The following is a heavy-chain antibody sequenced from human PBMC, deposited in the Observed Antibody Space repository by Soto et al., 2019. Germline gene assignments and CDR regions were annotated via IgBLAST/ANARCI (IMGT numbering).Heavy chain of an antibody. Sequence: PSETLSLTCTVPGGSISSGDYYWSWIRQPPGKGLEWIGYIYYSGSTYYNPSLKSRVTISVDTSKNQFSLKLSSVTAADTALYYCAIYGGXSVYFDYWGQGTLVTVSS. D-gene: IGHD2-15*01. CDR2: IYYSGST. CDR1: GGSISSGDYY. J-gene: IGHJ4*02. V-gene: IGHV4-30-4*01. CDR3: AIYGGXSVYFDY.